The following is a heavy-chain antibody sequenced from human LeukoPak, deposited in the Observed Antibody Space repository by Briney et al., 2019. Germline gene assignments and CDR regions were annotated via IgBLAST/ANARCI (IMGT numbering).Heavy chain of an antibody. CDR1: GYTFTSYG. Sequence: GASVKVSCKASGYTFTSYGIHWVRQAPGQGLECMGWISAYNGNTNYAQKLRDRVTMTTDTSTTTAYMELRSLRSDDTAVYYCARDQDRRALVTIGVYWGQGTLVTVSS. V-gene: IGHV1-18*01. CDR3: ARDQDRRALVTIGVY. CDR2: ISAYNGNT. J-gene: IGHJ4*02. D-gene: IGHD3-16*01.